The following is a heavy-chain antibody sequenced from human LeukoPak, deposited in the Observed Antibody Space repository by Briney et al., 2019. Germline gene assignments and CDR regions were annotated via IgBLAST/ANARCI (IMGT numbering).Heavy chain of an antibody. V-gene: IGHV1-69*05. Sequence: GASVKVSCKASGGTFISYAISWVRQAPGQGLEWMGGIIPIFGTANYAQKFQGRVTITTDESTSTAYMELSSLRSEDTAVYYCARGREQLANIWGQGTLVTVSS. CDR3: ARGREQLANI. J-gene: IGHJ4*02. CDR2: IIPIFGTA. CDR1: GGTFISYA. D-gene: IGHD6-6*01.